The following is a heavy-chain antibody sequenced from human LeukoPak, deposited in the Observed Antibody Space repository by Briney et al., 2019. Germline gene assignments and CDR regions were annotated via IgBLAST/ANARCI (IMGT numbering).Heavy chain of an antibody. Sequence: SETLSLTCTVSGGSISSSSYYWGWIRQPPGKGLEWIGSIYYSGSTYYNPSLKSRVTMSVDTSKNQFSLKLSSVTAADTAVYYCARYYYDSSGSKRRYFDLWGRGTLVTVSS. J-gene: IGHJ2*01. D-gene: IGHD3-22*01. CDR2: IYYSGST. CDR1: GGSISSSSYY. V-gene: IGHV4-39*07. CDR3: ARYYYDSSGSKRRYFDL.